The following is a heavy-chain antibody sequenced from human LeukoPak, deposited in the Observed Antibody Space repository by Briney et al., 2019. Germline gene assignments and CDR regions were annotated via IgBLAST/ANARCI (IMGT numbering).Heavy chain of an antibody. D-gene: IGHD2-21*01. CDR3: AIAVGSPSFGLNLFDP. CDR2: INPSGGST. J-gene: IGHJ5*02. CDR1: GYTFTSYY. V-gene: IGHV1-46*01. Sequence: ASVKVSCKASGYTFTSYYMHWVRQAPGQGLEWMGIINPSGGSTSYAQKFQGRVTMTRDTSTSTVYMELSSLRSEDTAVYYCAIAVGSPSFGLNLFDPWGQGTLVTVSS.